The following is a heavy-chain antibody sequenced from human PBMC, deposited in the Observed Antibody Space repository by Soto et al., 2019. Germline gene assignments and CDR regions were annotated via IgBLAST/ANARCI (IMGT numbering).Heavy chain of an antibody. CDR1: GDSVNSRNCY. D-gene: IGHD3-3*01. J-gene: IGHJ4*02. V-gene: IGHV4-61*01. CDR3: ARLDLTYYLDY. CDR2: LYYSGIA. Sequence: PSETLSLTCSVSGDSVNSRNCYWRWIRLPPGKGLEWIGYLYYSGIANYNPSLKSRVTISSDTSKNQVSLKLNSVTAADTAVYYCARLDLTYYLDYWGQGTLVTVSS.